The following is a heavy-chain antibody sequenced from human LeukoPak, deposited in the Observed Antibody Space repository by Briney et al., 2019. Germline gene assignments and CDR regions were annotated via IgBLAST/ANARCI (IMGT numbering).Heavy chain of an antibody. CDR2: ISSGGTYV. CDR1: GFTFKTYS. Sequence: NPGGSLRLSCVVSGFTFKTYSMNWVRQAPGKGLEWVSSISSGGTYVDYADSVKGRFTISRDNTKNLVYLQMNSLRAEDTAVYFCARLSSWVFEIWGQGTMVTVSS. J-gene: IGHJ3*02. CDR3: ARLSSWVFEI. V-gene: IGHV3-21*01. D-gene: IGHD3-16*01.